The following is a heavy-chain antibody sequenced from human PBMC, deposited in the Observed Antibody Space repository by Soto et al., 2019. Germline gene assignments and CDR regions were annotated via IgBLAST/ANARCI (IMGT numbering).Heavy chain of an antibody. CDR3: ARPLTMVRWGNWFDP. CDR2: IYYSGST. J-gene: IGHJ5*02. Sequence: SETLSLTCTVSGGSISSSSYYWGWIRQPPGKGLEWIGSIYYSGSTYYNPSLKSRVTISVDTSKNQFSLKLSSVTAADTAVYYCARPLTMVRWGNWFDPWGQGTLVTVSS. D-gene: IGHD3-10*01. V-gene: IGHV4-39*01. CDR1: GGSISSSSYY.